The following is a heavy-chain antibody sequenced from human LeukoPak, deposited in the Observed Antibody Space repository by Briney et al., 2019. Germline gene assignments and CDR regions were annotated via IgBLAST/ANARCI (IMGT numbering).Heavy chain of an antibody. D-gene: IGHD1-26*01. Sequence: GGSLGLSCVTSGFTFSSYAMSWVRQAPGKGLEWVSVNSGSGGTTYYADSVKGRFTISRDNSKSTLYLQMNSLRAEDTAVYYCAKDTSGSTSYSYHYGMDVWGQGTTVTVSS. CDR1: GFTFSSYA. V-gene: IGHV3-23*01. J-gene: IGHJ6*02. CDR3: AKDTSGSTSYSYHYGMDV. CDR2: NSGSGGTT.